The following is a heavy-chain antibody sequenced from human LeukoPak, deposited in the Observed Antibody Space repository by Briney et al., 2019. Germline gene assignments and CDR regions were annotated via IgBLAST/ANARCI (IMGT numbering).Heavy chain of an antibody. Sequence: HSGGSLRLSCATSGFTFSSYALTWVRQAPGTGLEWVSAISGSGDTTYYADSVKGRFTISRDNSKNTLYLQMNSLRAEDTAVYYCATPSPKNYYNYAVDVWGQGTTVTVSS. V-gene: IGHV3-23*01. CDR1: GFTFSSYA. CDR3: ATPSPKNYYNYAVDV. CDR2: ISGSGDTT. J-gene: IGHJ6*02.